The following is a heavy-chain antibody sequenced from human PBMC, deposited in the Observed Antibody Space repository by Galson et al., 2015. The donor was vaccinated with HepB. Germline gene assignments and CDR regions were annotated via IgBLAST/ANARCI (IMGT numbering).Heavy chain of an antibody. D-gene: IGHD6-13*01. CDR3: ARDRGSSWYGYYYYYMDV. Sequence: SLRLSCAASGFTFSSYAMHWVRQAPGKGLEWVAVISYDGSNKYYADSVKGRFTISRDNSKNTLYLQMNSLRAEDTAVYYCARDRGSSWYGYYYYYMDVWGKGTTVTVSS. V-gene: IGHV3-30-3*01. J-gene: IGHJ6*03. CDR2: ISYDGSNK. CDR1: GFTFSSYA.